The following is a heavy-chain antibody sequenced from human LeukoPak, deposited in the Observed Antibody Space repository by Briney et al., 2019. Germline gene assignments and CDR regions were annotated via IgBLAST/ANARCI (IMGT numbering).Heavy chain of an antibody. V-gene: IGHV3-49*04. D-gene: IGHD1-7*01. CDR1: GFNFGGYA. Sequence: QAGGSLRLSCTASGFNFGGYAINWVRQAPGQGLEWVGFIRSKALYGTREYAASVEGRFTISRDDSKGIAYLQMNTLKIEDTAVYYCARDNVNYYAPDCWGQGTLVTVSS. J-gene: IGHJ4*02. CDR2: IRSKALYGTR. CDR3: ARDNVNYYAPDC.